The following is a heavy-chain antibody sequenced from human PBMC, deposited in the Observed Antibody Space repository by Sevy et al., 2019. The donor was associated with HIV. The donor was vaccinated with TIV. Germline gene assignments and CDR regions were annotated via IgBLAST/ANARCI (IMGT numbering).Heavy chain of an antibody. CDR2: IYHSGST. CDR3: ARLSGSGSINRQSYMDV. J-gene: IGHJ6*03. Sequence: SETLSLTCAVSGYSISSGYYWGWIRQPPGKGLEWIGRIYHSGSTYYNPSLKSRVTISVDTSKNQFSLKLSSVTAADTAVYYCARLSGSGSINRQSYMDVWGKGTTVTVSS. CDR1: GYSISSGYY. V-gene: IGHV4-38-2*01. D-gene: IGHD3-10*01.